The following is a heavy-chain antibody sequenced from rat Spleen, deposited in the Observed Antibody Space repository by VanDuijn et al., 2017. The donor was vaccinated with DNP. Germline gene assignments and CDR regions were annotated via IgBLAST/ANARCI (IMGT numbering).Heavy chain of an antibody. D-gene: IGHD1-4*01. V-gene: IGHV5-7*01. Sequence: EVQSVESGGGLVQPGRSLKLSCAASGFTFSDYHMVWVRQAPTKGLEWVATISYDGSSTYYPDSVKGRFTISRDDAQDTLYLQMNSLRSEDTATYYCARLLAGRSYYFDYWGQGVMVTVSS. CDR3: ARLLAGRSYYFDY. CDR1: GFTFSDYH. J-gene: IGHJ2*01. CDR2: ISYDGSST.